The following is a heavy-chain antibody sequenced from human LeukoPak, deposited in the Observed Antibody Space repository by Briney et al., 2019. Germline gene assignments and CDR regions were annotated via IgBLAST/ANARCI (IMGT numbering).Heavy chain of an antibody. CDR1: GGSISSSNW. J-gene: IGHJ4*02. V-gene: IGHV4-4*02. CDR2: IGHNGTT. D-gene: IGHD1-14*01. CDR3: ARPSGGTPFKRFDY. Sequence: SETLSLTCAVSGGSISSSNWWSWVRQPPGKGLEWIGEIGHNGTTNYNPSLKGRVTISLDTSKNQFSLKLTSVTAADTAVYYCARPSGGTPFKRFDYWGEGTLVTVSS.